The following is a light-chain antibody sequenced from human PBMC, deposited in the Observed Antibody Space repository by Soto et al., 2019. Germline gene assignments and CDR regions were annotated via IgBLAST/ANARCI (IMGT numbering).Light chain of an antibody. Sequence: DIQMTQSPSTLSASVGDRVTITCRASQNIDSGMACYHQKPGKPPKLLISKASTLESGVSLRFSGSGSGTEFTLTITSLLPDDFATYYCQQYHFFWTFGQGTRVEIK. CDR3: QQYHFFWT. CDR2: KAS. J-gene: IGKJ1*01. V-gene: IGKV1-5*03. CDR1: QNIDSG.